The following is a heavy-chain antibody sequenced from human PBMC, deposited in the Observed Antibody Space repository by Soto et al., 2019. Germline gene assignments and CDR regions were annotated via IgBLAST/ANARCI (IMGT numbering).Heavy chain of an antibody. CDR3: ARDLSGDRNYYYGMDV. CDR1: GGSISSGDYY. J-gene: IGHJ6*02. CDR2: IYYSGST. Sequence: ASETLSLTCTVSGGSISSGDYYWSWIRQPPGKGLEWIGYIYYSGSTYYNPSLKSRVTISIDTSKNQFSLKLSSVTAADTAVYYCARDLSGDRNYYYGMDVWGQGTTVTVSS. D-gene: IGHD4-17*01. V-gene: IGHV4-30-4*01.